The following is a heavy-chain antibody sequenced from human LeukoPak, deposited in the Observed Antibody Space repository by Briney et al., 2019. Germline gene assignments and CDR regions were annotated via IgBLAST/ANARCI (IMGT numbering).Heavy chain of an antibody. D-gene: IGHD2-2*01. CDR3: ATGXEHPVVVPAAKNNWFDP. J-gene: IGHJ5*02. Sequence: SETLSLTCAVYGGSFSGYYWSWIRQPPGKGLEWIGEINHSGSTNYNPSLKSRVTISVDTSKNQFSLKLSSVTAADTAVYYCATGXEHPVVVPAAKNNWFDPWGQGTLVTVSS. CDR2: INHSGST. V-gene: IGHV4-34*01. CDR1: GGSFSGYY.